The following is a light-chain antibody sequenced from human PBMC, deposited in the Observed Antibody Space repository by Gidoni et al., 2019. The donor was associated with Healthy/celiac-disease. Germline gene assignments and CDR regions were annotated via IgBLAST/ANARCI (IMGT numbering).Light chain of an antibody. CDR3: QQSYSTPPRT. CDR2: AAS. Sequence: DIQMTQSPSSLSASVGDRVTITCRASQSISSYLNWYQQKPGKAPKLLIYAASSLQSGVPSRFSGSGSGTEFTLTISSLQPEDFATYYCQQSYSTPPRTFXXXTKVEIK. V-gene: IGKV1-39*01. J-gene: IGKJ1*01. CDR1: QSISSY.